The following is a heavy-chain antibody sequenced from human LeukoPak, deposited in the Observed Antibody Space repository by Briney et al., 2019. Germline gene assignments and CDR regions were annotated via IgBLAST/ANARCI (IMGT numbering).Heavy chain of an antibody. CDR1: GFTFSGYS. J-gene: IGHJ5*02. CDR2: ISSSSRYI. D-gene: IGHD1-26*01. Sequence: PGGSLRLSCAASGFTFSGYSMNWVRQAPGKGLEWVSSISSSSRYIYYADSVKGRFTISRDNAKNLLFLQMNSLRAEDTAVYYCARGGHGAADQWGQGTLVTVSS. CDR3: ARGGHGAADQ. V-gene: IGHV3-21*04.